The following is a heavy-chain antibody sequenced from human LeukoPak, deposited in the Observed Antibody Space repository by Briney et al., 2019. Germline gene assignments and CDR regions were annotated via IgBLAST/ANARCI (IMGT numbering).Heavy chain of an antibody. CDR1: GYTFTSYD. V-gene: IGHV1-69*13. CDR3: ARDLDYDASDI. CDR2: IIPIFGTA. J-gene: IGHJ3*02. D-gene: IGHD3-16*01. Sequence: ASVKVSCKASGYTFTSYDINWVRQATGQGLEWMGGIIPIFGTANYAQKFQGRVTITADESTSTAYMELSSLRSEDTAVYYCARDLDYDASDIWGQGTMVTVSS.